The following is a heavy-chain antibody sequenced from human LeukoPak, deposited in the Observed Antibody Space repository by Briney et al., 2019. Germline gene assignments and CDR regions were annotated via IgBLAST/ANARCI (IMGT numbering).Heavy chain of an antibody. J-gene: IGHJ5*02. CDR2: INHSGST. V-gene: IGHV4-34*01. Sequence: KPSETLSLTCAVYGESFSGYYWTWIRQSPGKGLEWIGEINHSGSTNYNPSLKSRVTISVDTSKNQFSLKLSSVTAADTAVYYCARSGRLGAWTYNWFDPWGQGTLVTVSS. CDR1: GESFSGYY. CDR3: ARSGRLGAWTYNWFDP. D-gene: IGHD1-26*01.